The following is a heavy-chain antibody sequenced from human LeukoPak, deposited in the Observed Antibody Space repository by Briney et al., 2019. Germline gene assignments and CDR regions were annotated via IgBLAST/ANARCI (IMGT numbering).Heavy chain of an antibody. V-gene: IGHV3-43*02. CDR2: ISADGGSA. CDR3: AKESGKFDY. CDR1: GLNFGESA. Sequence: GGSLRLSCVASGLNFGESAMHWVRQAPGKGLEWVSLISADGGSAFSADSVKGRFSISRDNSKNSLYLQMDSLRSEDTAMYYCAKESGKFDYRGQGTLVVVSS. J-gene: IGHJ4*02.